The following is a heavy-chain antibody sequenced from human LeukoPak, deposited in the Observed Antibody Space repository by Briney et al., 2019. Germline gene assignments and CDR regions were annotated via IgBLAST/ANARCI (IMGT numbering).Heavy chain of an antibody. Sequence: GGSLRLSCAASAFTVDSYWRHRLRQVPGKGLEWVSRIKDGGTTTDYADSVKGRFTISRDDAKNTLYLQMNSLRAEDTAVYYYTTIRPGYWGQGTLVTVSP. V-gene: IGHV3-74*01. CDR1: AFTVDSYW. J-gene: IGHJ4*02. CDR2: IKDGGTTT. D-gene: IGHD5-12*01. CDR3: TTIRPGY.